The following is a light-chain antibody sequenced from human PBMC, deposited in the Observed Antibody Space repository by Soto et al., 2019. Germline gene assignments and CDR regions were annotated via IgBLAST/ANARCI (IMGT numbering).Light chain of an antibody. CDR1: NSDVGGYNF. CDR2: DVS. Sequence: QSALTQPASASGSPGQSITISCTGTNSDVGGYNFVSWYQQHPGKAPKLMIYDVSNRPSGVSNRFAGSKSGNTASLTISGLQAEDEAYYYCNSYTSSSTLVFGGGTKVTVL. V-gene: IGLV2-14*01. J-gene: IGLJ2*01. CDR3: NSYTSSSTLV.